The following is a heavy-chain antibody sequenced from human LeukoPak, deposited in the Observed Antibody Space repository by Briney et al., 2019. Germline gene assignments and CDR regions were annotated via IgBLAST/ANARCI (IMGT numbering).Heavy chain of an antibody. D-gene: IGHD3-22*01. J-gene: IGHJ6*03. CDR3: ARSSGYYSSLFYMHV. V-gene: IGHV1-46*01. Sequence: ASVKVSCKASGYTFTGYYMHWVRQAPGQGLEWVGIINPSGDPTTYAQKVQGLVTMTSDMSTSTVYMELSRLRSEDPAVYYCARSSGYYSSLFYMHVWGKGTTVTVSS. CDR1: GYTFTGYY. CDR2: INPSGDPT.